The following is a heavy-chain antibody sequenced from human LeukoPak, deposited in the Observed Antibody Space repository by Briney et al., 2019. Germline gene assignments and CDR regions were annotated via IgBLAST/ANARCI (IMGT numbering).Heavy chain of an antibody. CDR3: ARVAKQDYYYYYMDV. J-gene: IGHJ6*03. Sequence: SVKVSCKASGGTFSSYAISWVRQAPGQGLEWMGGIIPIFGTANYAQKFQGRVTITADESTSTAYMELSSLRSEDTAVYYCARVAKQDYYYYYMDVWGKGTTVTISS. CDR2: IIPIFGTA. V-gene: IGHV1-69*13. CDR1: GGTFSSYA.